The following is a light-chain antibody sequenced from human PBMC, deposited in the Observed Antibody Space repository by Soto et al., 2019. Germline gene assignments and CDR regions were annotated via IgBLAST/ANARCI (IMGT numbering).Light chain of an antibody. CDR2: DAS. V-gene: IGKV1-33*01. Sequence: DIQMTQSPSTLSAAVGDRVTITCQASQDISNYLNWYQQKPGKAPKLLIYDASNLQSGVPSRFSDSGSGTEFTLTISSLQPDDFATYYCQQYNDYPLTFGGGTKGDSK. J-gene: IGKJ4*01. CDR3: QQYNDYPLT. CDR1: QDISNY.